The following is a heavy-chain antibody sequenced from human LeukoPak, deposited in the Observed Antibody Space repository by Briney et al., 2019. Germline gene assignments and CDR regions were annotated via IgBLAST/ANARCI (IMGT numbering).Heavy chain of an antibody. J-gene: IGHJ4*02. CDR3: ARWGGDC. CDR2: ISYDGSNK. CDR1: GFTFSSYG. V-gene: IGHV3-30*03. Sequence: GGSLRLSCAASGFTFSSYGMHWVRQAPGKGLEWVAVISYDGSNKYYADSVKGRFTISRDNSKNTLYLQMNSLRAEDTAVYYCARWGGDCWGQGTLVTVSS. D-gene: IGHD3-16*01.